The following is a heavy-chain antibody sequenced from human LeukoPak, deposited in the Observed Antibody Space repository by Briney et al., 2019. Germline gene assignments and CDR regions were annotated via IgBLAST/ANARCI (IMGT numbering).Heavy chain of an antibody. D-gene: IGHD1-14*01. V-gene: IGHV1-2*02. CDR1: GYTFTDSY. J-gene: IGHJ4*02. CDR3: APDHSSIL. CDR2: IDPNSGGT. Sequence: ASAKVSCKASGYTFTDSYMHWVRQAPGQGLEWMGWIDPNSGGTRYAQKFQGRVTMTRDTSISAANMELSRLTSDDTAVYYCAPDHSSILWGQGTLVTVSS.